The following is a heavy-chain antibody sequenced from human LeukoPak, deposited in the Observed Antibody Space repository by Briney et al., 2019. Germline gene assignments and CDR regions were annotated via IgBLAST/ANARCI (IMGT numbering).Heavy chain of an antibody. CDR2: ISGGGETT. CDR3: ARSAYSSGWYRFAIDY. CDR1: GFTFTSYA. D-gene: IGHD6-19*01. Sequence: GGSLRLSWAASGFTFTSYAMSWVRQAPGKGLEWVSSISGGGETTDYADSVKGRFTISRDNSENTLYLQMNSLRADDTALYYCARSAYSSGWYRFAIDYWGQGTLVIVSS. V-gene: IGHV3-23*01. J-gene: IGHJ4*02.